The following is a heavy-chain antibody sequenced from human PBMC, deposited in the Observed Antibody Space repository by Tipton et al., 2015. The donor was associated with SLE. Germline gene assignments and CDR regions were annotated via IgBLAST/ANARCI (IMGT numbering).Heavy chain of an antibody. J-gene: IGHJ4*02. D-gene: IGHD5-12*01. CDR2: ITSSGSTI. Sequence: SLRLSCAASGFTFSSYWMSWVRQAPGKGLEWISYITSSGSTIYYADSVKGRFTISRDNTQKSLYLEMNSLTAEDTAVYYCARERGFDLYYFDYWGQGALVTVSS. CDR1: GFTFSSYW. CDR3: ARERGFDLYYFDY. V-gene: IGHV3-11*01.